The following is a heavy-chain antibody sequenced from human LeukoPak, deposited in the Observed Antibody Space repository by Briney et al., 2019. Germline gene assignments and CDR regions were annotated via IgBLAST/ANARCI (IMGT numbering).Heavy chain of an antibody. CDR3: AKGGDYGDYGIDY. CDR1: GFTFSSYS. CDR2: ISGSGGST. D-gene: IGHD4-17*01. Sequence: GGSLRLSCAASGFTFSSYSMNWVRQAPGKGLEWVSAISGSGGSTYYADSVKGRFTISRDNSKNTLYLQMNSLRAEDTAVYYCAKGGDYGDYGIDYWGQGTLVTVSS. V-gene: IGHV3-23*01. J-gene: IGHJ4*02.